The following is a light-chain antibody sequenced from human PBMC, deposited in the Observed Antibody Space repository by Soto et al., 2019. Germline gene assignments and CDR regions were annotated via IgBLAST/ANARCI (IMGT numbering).Light chain of an antibody. CDR1: SSNIGTNT. J-gene: IGLJ3*02. V-gene: IGLV1-44*01. Sequence: QSALTQPPSASGTPGQRVTISCSGSSSNIGTNTINWYQHLPGTAPKLLIYSNNQRPSGVPDRFSGSKSGTSASLAISGLQSKDEAHYYCAGWDDSLNGWVFGGGTKLTVL. CDR3: AGWDDSLNGWV. CDR2: SNN.